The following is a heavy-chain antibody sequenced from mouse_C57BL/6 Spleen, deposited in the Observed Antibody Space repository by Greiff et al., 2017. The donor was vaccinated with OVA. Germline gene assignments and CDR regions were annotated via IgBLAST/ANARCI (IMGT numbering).Heavy chain of an antibody. J-gene: IGHJ4*01. CDR1: GYDFTNYL. V-gene: IGHV1-54*01. Sequence: VQLQESGAELVRPGTSVKVSCKASGYDFTNYLIEWVKQRPGQGLEWIGVINPGGGGTNYNEKFKGKATLTTDKSSSTAYMQLSNLTSDYSAVYFCARLLDYWGQGTSVTVSS. CDR2: INPGGGGT. CDR3: ARLLDY.